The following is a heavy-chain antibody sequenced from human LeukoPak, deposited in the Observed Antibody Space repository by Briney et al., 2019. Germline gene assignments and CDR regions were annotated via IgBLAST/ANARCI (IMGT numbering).Heavy chain of an antibody. CDR2: ICDWGDHI. J-gene: IGHJ4*02. Sequence: GGPVSLLCGLCGFTHTKYPVSWVPEATGRAVEWVSNICDWGDHIQYADAEERRFTISGDNSKNTLDLQINSLRTEDTAVYYCAKDYCSGGPCYLDHWGQGTLVTVSS. V-gene: IGHV3-23*01. CDR3: AKDYCSGGPCYLDH. CDR1: GFTHTKYP. D-gene: IGHD2-15*01.